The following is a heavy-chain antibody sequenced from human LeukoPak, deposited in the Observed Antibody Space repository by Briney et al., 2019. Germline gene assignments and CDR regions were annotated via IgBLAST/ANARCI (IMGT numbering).Heavy chain of an antibody. CDR3: ANPGSPTNYYYDSSGYYYG. CDR2: ISGSGGST. CDR1: GFTFSSYA. Sequence: GGSLRLSCAASGFTFSSYAMSWVRQAPGKGLEWVSAISGSGGSTYYADSVKGRFTISRDNSKNTLYLQMNSLRAEDTAVYYCANPGSPTNYYYDSSGYYYGWGQGTLVTVSS. J-gene: IGHJ4*02. V-gene: IGHV3-23*01. D-gene: IGHD3-22*01.